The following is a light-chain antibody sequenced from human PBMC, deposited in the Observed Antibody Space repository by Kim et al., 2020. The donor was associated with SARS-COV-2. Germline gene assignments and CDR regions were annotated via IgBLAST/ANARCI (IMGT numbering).Light chain of an antibody. Sequence: QPVLTQPPSVSGAPGQRVTISCTGSSSNIGAGYDVHWYQQLPGTAPKLLIYGNTNRPSGVPDRFSGSKSGTSASLAITGLQAEDESDYYCQSYDRGLSGRVFGGGTKLTVL. CDR2: GNT. CDR1: SSNIGAGYD. V-gene: IGLV1-40*01. J-gene: IGLJ2*01. CDR3: QSYDRGLSGRV.